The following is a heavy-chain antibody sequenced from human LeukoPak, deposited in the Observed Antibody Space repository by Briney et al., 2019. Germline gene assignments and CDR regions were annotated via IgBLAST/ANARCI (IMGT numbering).Heavy chain of an antibody. CDR2: ISSSSSTI. CDR1: GFTFSSYS. J-gene: IGHJ6*02. D-gene: IGHD4/OR15-4a*01. Sequence: PGGSLRLSCAASGFTFSSYSMNWVRQAPGKGLEWVSCISSSSSTIYYADSVKGRFTISRDNAKNSLYLQMNSLRDEDTAVYYCARYGAPEDYYGMDVWGQGTTVTVSS. V-gene: IGHV3-48*02. CDR3: ARYGAPEDYYGMDV.